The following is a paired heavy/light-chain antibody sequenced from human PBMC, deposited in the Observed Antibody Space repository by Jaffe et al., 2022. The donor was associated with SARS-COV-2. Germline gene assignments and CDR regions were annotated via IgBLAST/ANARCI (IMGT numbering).Heavy chain of an antibody. CDR1: GFIFDDYP. Sequence: EVVLVESGGGSVQPDGSLRLSCAASGFIFDDYPMHWVRQTPGQGLEWVSGINWKGDSIGYAESVKGRFIISRDNARNSLFLQMNSLRVDDTAFYFCAKSNGGYGDYGGAFDSWGQGTLVIVST. V-gene: IGHV3-9*01. CDR3: AKSNGGYGDYGGAFDS. D-gene: IGHD6-25*01. J-gene: IGHJ4*02. CDR2: INWKGDSI.
Light chain of an antibody. V-gene: IGLV2-14*03. CDR3: CSYTTSNSLTV. CDR2: DVS. Sequence: ALTQPASVSGSPGQSVTISCSGITHDVGGYNYVSWYQQHPGKAPRLLLYDVSHRPSGVSHRFSGSKSGATASLTISGLQSEDEADYYCCSYTTSNSLTVFGGGSRLTVL. CDR1: THDVGGYNY. J-gene: IGLJ2*01.